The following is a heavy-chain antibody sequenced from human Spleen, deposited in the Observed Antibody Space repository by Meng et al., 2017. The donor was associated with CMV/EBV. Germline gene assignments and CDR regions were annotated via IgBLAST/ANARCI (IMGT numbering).Heavy chain of an antibody. CDR1: GYSFTTYS. CDR3: ARERMLRFLERTGGDGMDV. V-gene: IGHV1-18*01. CDR2: IRPHSHNT. Sequence: ASVKVSCKASGYSFTTYSITWVRQAPGQGLEWMGWIRPHSHNTNYAQRFQCRVTMTTDASTNTAYMEPTGLRSDDTAMYYCARERMLRFLERTGGDGMDVWSQGTTVTVSS. D-gene: IGHD3-3*01. J-gene: IGHJ6*02.